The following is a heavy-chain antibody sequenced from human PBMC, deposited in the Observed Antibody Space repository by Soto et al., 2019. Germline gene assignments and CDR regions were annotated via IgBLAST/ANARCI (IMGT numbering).Heavy chain of an antibody. CDR3: ATRINCGGDCYSGYYYYGMDV. V-gene: IGHV1-69*13. D-gene: IGHD2-21*02. Sequence: SVKVSCKASGGTFSSYSISWVRHAPGRGLEWMGGIIPIFGTANYAQKFQGRVTITADESTSTAYMELSSLRSEDTAVYYCATRINCGGDCYSGYYYYGMDVWGQGTTVTVSS. J-gene: IGHJ6*02. CDR1: GGTFSSYS. CDR2: IIPIFGTA.